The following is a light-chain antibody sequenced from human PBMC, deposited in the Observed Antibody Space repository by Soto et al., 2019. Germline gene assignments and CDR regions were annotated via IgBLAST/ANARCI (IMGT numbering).Light chain of an antibody. CDR1: SSDVGSYNL. V-gene: IGLV2-23*01. J-gene: IGLJ1*01. CDR3: CSYAGSSTSLYV. Sequence: QSLLTQPASVSGSPGQSITISCTGTSSDVGSYNLVSWYQQHPGKAPKLMIYEGSKRPSGVSNRFSGSKSGNTASLTISGLQAEDEPDYYCCSYAGSSTSLYVFGTGTKVTVL. CDR2: EGS.